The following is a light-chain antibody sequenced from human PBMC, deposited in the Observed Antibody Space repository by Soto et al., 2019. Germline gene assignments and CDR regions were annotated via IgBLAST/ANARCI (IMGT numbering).Light chain of an antibody. CDR1: SSNIGGNS. V-gene: IGLV1-51*01. Sequence: APGQKVTISCSGSSSNIGGNSVSWYQQLPGTAPKLLIYDDNKRPSGIPDRFSGSKSGTSATLGITGFQTGDEADYHCGSWDSSLSAYVFGTGTKVTVL. CDR2: DDN. CDR3: GSWDSSLSAYV. J-gene: IGLJ1*01.